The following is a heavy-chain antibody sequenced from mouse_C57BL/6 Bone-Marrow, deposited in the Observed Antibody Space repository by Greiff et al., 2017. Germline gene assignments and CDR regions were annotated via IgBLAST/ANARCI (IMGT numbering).Heavy chain of an antibody. CDR3: ARGMDY. J-gene: IGHJ4*01. CDR1: GYTFTSYW. CDR2: IDPSDSYT. V-gene: IGHV1-69*01. Sequence: VQLRQPGAELVMPGASVKLSCKASGYTFTSYWMHWVKQRPGQGLEWIGEIDPSDSYTNYNQKFKGKSTLTVDKSSSTAYMQLSSLTSEDSAVYYCARGMDYWGQGTSVTVSS.